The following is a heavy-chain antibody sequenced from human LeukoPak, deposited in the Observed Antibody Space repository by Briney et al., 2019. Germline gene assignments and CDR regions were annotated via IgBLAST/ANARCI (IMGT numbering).Heavy chain of an antibody. J-gene: IGHJ3*02. V-gene: IGHV4-34*01. CDR1: GGSFSGYY. Sequence: PSETLSLTCAVYGGSFSGYYWSWIRQPPGKGLEWIGEINHSGSTNYNPSLKSRVTISVDTSKNQFSLKLSSVTAADTAVYYCATGFYYDSRDAFDIWGQGTMVTVSS. D-gene: IGHD3-22*01. CDR2: INHSGST. CDR3: ATGFYYDSRDAFDI.